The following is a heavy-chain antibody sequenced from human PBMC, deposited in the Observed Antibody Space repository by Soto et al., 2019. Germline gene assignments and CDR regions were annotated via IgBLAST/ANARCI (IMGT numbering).Heavy chain of an antibody. J-gene: IGHJ4*02. CDR1: GFSLSTSGMC. V-gene: IGHV2-70*02. D-gene: IGHD3-9*01. CDR2: IDWDDDK. Sequence: SGPTLVNPTQTLTLTCTFSGFSLSTSGMCVSWIRQPPGKALEWLALIDWDDDKFYRTSLKTRLTISKDTSKNQVVLTMTNMDPEDTAVYYCARQPLLRYFDWLLPNFDYWGQGTLVTVSS. CDR3: ARQPLLRYFDWLLPNFDY.